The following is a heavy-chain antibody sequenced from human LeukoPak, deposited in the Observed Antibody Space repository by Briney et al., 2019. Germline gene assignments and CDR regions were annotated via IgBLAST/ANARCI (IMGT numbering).Heavy chain of an antibody. CDR1: AGSITNYY. V-gene: IGHV4-4*07. Sequence: SETLSLTCSVSAGSITNYYWSWIRQPAGKGLEWIGRIYTSGSVNYNPSLKSRVTMSVDTSKNQFSLQLRSVTAADTAVYYCVRDRVFGIFGYWGQGALVTVSS. J-gene: IGHJ4*02. CDR3: VRDRVFGIFGY. D-gene: IGHD3-3*01. CDR2: IYTSGSV.